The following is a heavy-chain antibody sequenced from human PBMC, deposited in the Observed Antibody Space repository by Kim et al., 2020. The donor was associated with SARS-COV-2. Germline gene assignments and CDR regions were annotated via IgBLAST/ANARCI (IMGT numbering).Heavy chain of an antibody. J-gene: IGHJ4*01. D-gene: IGHD3-10*01. V-gene: IGHV4-39*07. CDR3: ARGVHYYGSGSYFDY. CDR1: GGSISSSSYY. Sequence: SETLSLTCTVSGGSISSSSYYWGWIRQPPGKGLEWIGSIYYSGSTYYNPSLKSRVTISVDTSKNQFSLKLSSVTAADTAGYYCARGVHYYGSGSYFDYWG. CDR2: IYYSGST.